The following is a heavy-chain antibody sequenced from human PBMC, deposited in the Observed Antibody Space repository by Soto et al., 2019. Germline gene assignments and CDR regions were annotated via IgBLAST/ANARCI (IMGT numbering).Heavy chain of an antibody. CDR3: VTFGGVNPWYFDY. Sequence: QVQLQESGPGLVKPSQTLSLTCTVSGGSISSGGYYWSWIRQHPGKGLEWIGYIYYSGSTYYNPSLKSRVTLSVDTSKNQFSLKLSSVTAADTAVYYCVTFGGVNPWYFDYWGQGTLVTVSS. CDR1: GGSISSGGYY. V-gene: IGHV4-31*03. D-gene: IGHD3-16*01. J-gene: IGHJ4*02. CDR2: IYYSGST.